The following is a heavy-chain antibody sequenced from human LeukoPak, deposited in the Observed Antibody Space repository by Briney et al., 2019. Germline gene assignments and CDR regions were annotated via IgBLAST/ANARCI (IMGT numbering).Heavy chain of an antibody. CDR1: GFTSSSYA. CDR2: IGAGGST. D-gene: IGHD3-22*01. V-gene: IGHV3-23*01. J-gene: IGHJ4*02. CDR3: ARTYYYDSSGAYYFDY. Sequence: GGSLRLSCAASGFTSSSYALSWVRQAPGKGLEWVSGIGAGGSTYYADSVKGRFTISRDNSKNRLYLQMNSLRAEDTAIYYCARTYYYDSSGAYYFDYWGQGTLVTVSS.